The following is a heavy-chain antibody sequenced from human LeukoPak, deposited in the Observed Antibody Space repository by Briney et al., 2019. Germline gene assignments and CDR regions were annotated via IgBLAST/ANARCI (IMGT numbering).Heavy chain of an antibody. CDR2: IKQDGSET. D-gene: IGHD3-10*01. J-gene: IGHJ4*02. Sequence: PGGSLRLSCAASGFTFSSYWMSWVRQAPGKGLEWVANIKQDGSETYYADSVKGRFTISRDNAKNSLYLQMNSLRAEDTAVYYCARAPSVGARGPSETYFEYWGQRTLVTVSS. CDR1: GFTFSSYW. V-gene: IGHV3-7*01. CDR3: ARAPSVGARGPSETYFEY.